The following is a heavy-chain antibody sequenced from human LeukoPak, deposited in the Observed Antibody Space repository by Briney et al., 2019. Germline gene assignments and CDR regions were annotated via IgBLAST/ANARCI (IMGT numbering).Heavy chain of an antibody. J-gene: IGHJ4*02. Sequence: SGGSLRLSCAASGFTFSSYAMSWVRQAPGKGLEWVSSIPGGGSSTFYAGSVKGRFTISRDNSKNMVYLQMDSLRAEDTALYYCARDSGWLRYHDWGQGALVTVSS. V-gene: IGHV3-23*01. CDR1: GFTFSSYA. CDR2: IPGGGSST. CDR3: ARDSGWLRYHD. D-gene: IGHD5-12*01.